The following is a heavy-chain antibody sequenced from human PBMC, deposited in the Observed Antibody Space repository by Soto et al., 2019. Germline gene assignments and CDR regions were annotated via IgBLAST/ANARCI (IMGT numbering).Heavy chain of an antibody. V-gene: IGHV4-34*01. D-gene: IGHD5-12*01. CDR1: GGSFSGYY. Sequence: SETLSLTCAVYGGSFSGYYWSWIRQPPGKGLEWIGEIKHSGSTRYNPALKSRVTISVDTSKNQFSLRLNSVTAADTAVYYCAGAYSAYDRAPHWGKGTLVTVSS. CDR2: IKHSGST. J-gene: IGHJ4*02. CDR3: AGAYSAYDRAPH.